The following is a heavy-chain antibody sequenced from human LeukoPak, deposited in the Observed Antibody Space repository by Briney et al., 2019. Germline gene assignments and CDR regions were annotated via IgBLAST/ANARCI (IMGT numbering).Heavy chain of an antibody. CDR3: AKELDGHSSGYYYSDALDI. D-gene: IGHD3-22*01. J-gene: IGHJ3*02. CDR1: GFTFSSYA. V-gene: IGHV3-23*01. Sequence: RAGGSLRLSCAASGFTFSSYAMSWVRQAPGKGLEWVSGISGSGGSTDYADSVKGRFTISRDNSKNSLYLQMNSLRAEDRAVYYCAKELDGHSSGYYYSDALDIWGEGTMDTVSS. CDR2: ISGSGGST.